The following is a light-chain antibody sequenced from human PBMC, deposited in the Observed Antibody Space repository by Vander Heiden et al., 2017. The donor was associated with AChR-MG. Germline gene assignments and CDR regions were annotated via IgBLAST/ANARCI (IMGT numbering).Light chain of an antibody. CDR2: AAS. V-gene: IGKV1-39*01. CDR1: QSISSY. J-gene: IGKJ1*01. Sequence: DIQMTQSPSSLSASVGDRVTITCRASQSISSYLNWYQQKPGKAPKLLIYAASSLQSGVPSRFSGSGSGTDFTLTISSLQPEDFATYYCQQCYSTPQTFGHGTKVEIK. CDR3: QQCYSTPQT.